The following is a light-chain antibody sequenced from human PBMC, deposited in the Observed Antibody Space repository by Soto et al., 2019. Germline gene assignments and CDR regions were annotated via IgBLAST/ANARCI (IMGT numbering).Light chain of an antibody. CDR2: GAS. Sequence: ETVLTQSTGTQSLSPGERATLSCRASQSVSSSYLAWYQQKPGQAPRLLIYGASSRATGIPDRFSGTGCGTDFTFIFGLLEPEDFALYYCQQYGSSPRTFGQGTRVEIK. CDR3: QQYGSSPRT. J-gene: IGKJ1*01. V-gene: IGKV3-20*01. CDR1: QSVSSSY.